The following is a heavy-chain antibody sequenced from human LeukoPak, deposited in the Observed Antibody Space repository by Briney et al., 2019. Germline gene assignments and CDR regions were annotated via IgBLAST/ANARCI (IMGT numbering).Heavy chain of an antibody. CDR1: GYSFTSYG. D-gene: IGHD3-22*01. J-gene: IGHJ4*02. CDR2: ISAYNGNT. V-gene: IGHV1-18*01. CDR3: ARPRYYYDSSRYFDY. Sequence: ASVKVSCKASGYSFTSYGISWVRQAPGQGLEWMGWISAYNGNTNYAQKLQGRVTMTTDTSTSTAYMELRSLRSDDTAVYYCARPRYYYDSSRYFDYWGQGTLVTVSS.